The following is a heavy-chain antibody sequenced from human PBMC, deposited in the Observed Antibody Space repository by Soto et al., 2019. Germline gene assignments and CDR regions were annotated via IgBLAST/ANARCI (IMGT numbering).Heavy chain of an antibody. CDR1: GCSFTSYW. J-gene: IGHJ4*02. Sequence: GESLKISCKGSGCSFTSYWIGWVRQMPVKGLEWVGIIYPGDSDTRYSPSFQGQVTISADKSISTAYLQWNSLKASDTAMYYCARPQYDILTGYPYCFDYWGQGTLVTVSS. D-gene: IGHD3-9*01. V-gene: IGHV5-51*01. CDR2: IYPGDSDT. CDR3: ARPQYDILTGYPYCFDY.